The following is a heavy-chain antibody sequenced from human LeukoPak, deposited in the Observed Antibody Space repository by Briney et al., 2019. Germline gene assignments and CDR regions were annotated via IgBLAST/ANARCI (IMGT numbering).Heavy chain of an antibody. J-gene: IGHJ4*02. CDR3: ARTTDGYNFNGGY. CDR2: ISGNSDSI. Sequence: GGSLRLSCAASGFTFNFYRMTWVRQAPGKGLEWVSSISGNSDSIYYADSVKGRFTVSRDNAKDSLYLQMNSLTAEDTAVYYCARTTDGYNFNGGYWGQGTLVTVSS. D-gene: IGHD5-12*01. CDR1: GFTFNFYR. V-gene: IGHV3-21*01.